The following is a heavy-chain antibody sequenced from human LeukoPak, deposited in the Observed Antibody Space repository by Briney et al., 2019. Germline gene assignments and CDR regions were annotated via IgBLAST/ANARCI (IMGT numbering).Heavy chain of an antibody. CDR1: GYTFTSYG. CDR2: ISAYNGNT. Sequence: ASVKVSCKPSGYTFTSYGITWVRQAPGQGLEWMGWISAYNGNTNYAQKLQGRVTVTTDTSTSTAYMELRSLRSDDTAVYYCARDPKAYCGGDCFLGIYYFDYWGQGTLVTVSS. CDR3: ARDPKAYCGGDCFLGIYYFDY. J-gene: IGHJ4*02. V-gene: IGHV1-18*01. D-gene: IGHD2-21*02.